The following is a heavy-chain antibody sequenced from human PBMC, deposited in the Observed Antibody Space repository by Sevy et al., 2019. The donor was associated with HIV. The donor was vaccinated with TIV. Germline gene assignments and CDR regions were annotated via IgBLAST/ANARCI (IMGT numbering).Heavy chain of an antibody. V-gene: IGHV3-66*02. CDR3: VSLFLSYRSGWSYFDY. CDR1: GFTVNDKY. CDR2: IFSSGST. Sequence: GGSLRLSCAISGFTVNDKYIIWVRQAPGKGLEWVSVIFSSGSTYYADSAKGRFIIYRDNSKKTVYRQMNSVRSEDTAVYYCVSLFLSYRSGWSYFDYWGQGTLVTVS. D-gene: IGHD6-19*01. J-gene: IGHJ4*02.